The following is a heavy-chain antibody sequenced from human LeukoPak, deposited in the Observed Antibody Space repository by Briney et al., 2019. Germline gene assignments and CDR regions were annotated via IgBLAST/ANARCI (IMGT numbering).Heavy chain of an antibody. CDR3: ARGPNWNFDVVFGYFDY. CDR1: GYTFTGYF. J-gene: IGHJ4*02. Sequence: ASVKVSRKASGYTFTGYFMHWVRQAPGQGLEWMGWINPNTGDTNYAQKFLGRVTMTRDTSISTAYMELSRLTSDDTAVYYCARGPNWNFDVVFGYFDYWGQGTLVTVSS. D-gene: IGHD1-1*01. V-gene: IGHV1-2*02. CDR2: INPNTGDT.